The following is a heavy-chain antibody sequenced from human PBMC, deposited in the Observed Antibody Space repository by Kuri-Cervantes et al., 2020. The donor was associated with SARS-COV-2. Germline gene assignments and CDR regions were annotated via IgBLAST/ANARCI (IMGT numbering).Heavy chain of an antibody. CDR3: ERLNDFWSGYPYGMDV. CDR2: IHYSGST. J-gene: IGHJ6*02. V-gene: IGHV4-59*12. Sequence: SESLSLTCTVSGGSISSYYWSWIRQPPGRGLEWIGYIHYSGSTNYNPSLKSRVTISVDTSKNQFSLKLSSVTPADTAVYYCERLNDFWSGYPYGMDVWGQGTTVTDSS. D-gene: IGHD3-3*01. CDR1: GGSISSYY.